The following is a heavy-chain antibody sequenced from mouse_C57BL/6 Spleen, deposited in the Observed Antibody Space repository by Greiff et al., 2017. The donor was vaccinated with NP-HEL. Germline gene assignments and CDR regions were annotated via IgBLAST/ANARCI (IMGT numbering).Heavy chain of an antibody. J-gene: IGHJ3*01. V-gene: IGHV5-17*01. CDR2: ISSGSSTI. Sequence: EVHLVESGGGLVKPGGSLKLSCAASGFTFSDYGMHWVRQAPEKGLEWVAYISSGSSTIYYADTVKGRFTISRDNAKNTLFLQMTSMRSEDTAMYYCARDSNYGAWFAYWGQGTLVTVSA. CDR1: GFTFSDYG. CDR3: ARDSNYGAWFAY. D-gene: IGHD2-5*01.